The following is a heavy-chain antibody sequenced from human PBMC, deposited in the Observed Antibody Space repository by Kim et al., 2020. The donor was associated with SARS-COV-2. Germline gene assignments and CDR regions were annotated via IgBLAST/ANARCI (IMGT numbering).Heavy chain of an antibody. CDR2: IIPIFGTA. CDR1: GGTFSSYA. V-gene: IGHV1-69*13. Sequence: SVKVSCKASGGTFSSYAISWVRQAPGQGLEWMGGIIPIFGTANYAQKFQGRVTITADESTSTAYMELSSLRSEDTAVYYCARGGYYYDSSGYYGHRYFDYWGQGTLVTVSS. D-gene: IGHD3-22*01. CDR3: ARGGYYYDSSGYYGHRYFDY. J-gene: IGHJ4*02.